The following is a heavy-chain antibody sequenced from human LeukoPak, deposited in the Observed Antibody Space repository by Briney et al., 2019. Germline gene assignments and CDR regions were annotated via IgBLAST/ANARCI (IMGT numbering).Heavy chain of an antibody. CDR2: IRYDGSNK. V-gene: IGHV3-30*02. Sequence: GGSLRLSCAASGFTFSSYGMHWVRQAPGKGLEWVAFIRYDGSNKYYADSVKGRFTISRDNSKNTLYLQMNSLRAEDTAVYYCAKEQRDWNYGVFDYWGQGTLVTVSS. J-gene: IGHJ4*02. CDR1: GFTFSSYG. CDR3: AKEQRDWNYGVFDY. D-gene: IGHD1-7*01.